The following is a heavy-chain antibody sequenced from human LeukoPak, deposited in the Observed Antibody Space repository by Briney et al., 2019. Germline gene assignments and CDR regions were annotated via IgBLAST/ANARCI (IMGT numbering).Heavy chain of an antibody. D-gene: IGHD2-2*01. CDR2: TDGGTT. Sequence: TDGGTTDYAAPVKGRFTISRDDSKNTLYLQMNSLKAEDSALYYCAKINVVVPAPAAAFDVWGQGTLVTVSS. J-gene: IGHJ3*01. CDR3: AKINVVVPAPAAAFDV. V-gene: IGHV3-15*01.